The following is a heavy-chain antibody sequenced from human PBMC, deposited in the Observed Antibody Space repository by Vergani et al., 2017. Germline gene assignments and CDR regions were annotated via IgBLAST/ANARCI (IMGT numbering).Heavy chain of an antibody. CDR2: IYTSGAT. Sequence: QVQLQESGPGLVKPSETLSLTCIVSGGSISPYYWSWIRQPAGKGLEWIGRIYTSGATNYNPSLRSRAIMSVDASKNHFSLTLTSVTAAASAFYFCARGQTGYSRDWSTYFFYMDVWGKGTTVTVSS. D-gene: IGHD3/OR15-3a*01. CDR3: ARGQTGYSRDWSTYFFYMDV. V-gene: IGHV4-4*07. J-gene: IGHJ6*03. CDR1: GGSISPYY.